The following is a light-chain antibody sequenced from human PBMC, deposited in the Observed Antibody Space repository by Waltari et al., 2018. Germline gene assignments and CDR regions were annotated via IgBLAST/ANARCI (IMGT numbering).Light chain of an antibody. CDR2: GQD. Sequence: SSELTPDPAVSVALGQTVSITCQGNSLRRYYASWYQQRPGQALILILYGQDNRPSGIPDRFSGSTSGNTASLTTTGAQAEDEADYYCLSRDTTSTRVFGGGTRLTV. J-gene: IGLJ3*02. CDR3: LSRDTTSTRV. V-gene: IGLV3-19*01. CDR1: SLRRYY.